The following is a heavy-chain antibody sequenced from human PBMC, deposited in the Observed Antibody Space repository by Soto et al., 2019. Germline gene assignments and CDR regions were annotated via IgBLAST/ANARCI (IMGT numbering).Heavy chain of an antibody. CDR3: ARETTDYGSGSYYKDYYYYMDV. CDR2: IYSGGST. Sequence: PGGSLRLSCAASGFTVSSNYMSWVRQAPGKGLEWVSVIYSGGSTYYADSVKGRFTISRHNSKNTLYLQMNSLRAEDTAVYYCARETTDYGSGSYYKDYYYYMDVWGKGTTVTVSS. D-gene: IGHD3-10*01. J-gene: IGHJ6*03. CDR1: GFTVSSNY. V-gene: IGHV3-53*04.